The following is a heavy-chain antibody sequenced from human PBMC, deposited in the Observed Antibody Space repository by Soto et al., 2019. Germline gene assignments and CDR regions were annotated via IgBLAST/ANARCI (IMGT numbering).Heavy chain of an antibody. Sequence: GGSLRLSCAASGFTFSNAWMNWVHQAPGKGLEWVGRIKSKTDGGTTDYAAPVKGRFTISRDDSKNTLYLQMNSLKTEDTAVYYCTTDGPPLDIVVVPAARYYYYYGMDVWGQGTTVTVSS. CDR3: TTDGPPLDIVVVPAARYYYYYGMDV. CDR2: IKSKTDGGTT. D-gene: IGHD2-2*01. V-gene: IGHV3-15*07. CDR1: GFTFSNAW. J-gene: IGHJ6*02.